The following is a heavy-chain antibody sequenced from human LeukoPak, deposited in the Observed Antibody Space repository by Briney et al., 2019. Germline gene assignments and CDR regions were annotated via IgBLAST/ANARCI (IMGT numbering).Heavy chain of an antibody. J-gene: IGHJ6*03. CDR1: GGSLSGYY. CDR2: INHSGST. V-gene: IGHV4-34*01. CDR3: ARDQVAGYFPYYYYMDV. Sequence: ASETLSLTCAVYGGSLSGYYWSWIRQPPGKGLEWIGEINHSGSTNYNPSLKSRVTMSVDTSKNQFSLKLSSVTAADTAVYYCARDQVAGYFPYYYYMDVWGKGTTVTISS. D-gene: IGHD2-15*01.